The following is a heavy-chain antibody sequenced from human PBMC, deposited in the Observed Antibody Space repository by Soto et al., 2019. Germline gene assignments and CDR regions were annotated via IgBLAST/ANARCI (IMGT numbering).Heavy chain of an antibody. D-gene: IGHD2-8*01. V-gene: IGHV3-15*01. J-gene: IGHJ4*02. CDR1: GFTFINAW. CDR3: TTDSPGYYCTNGVCYTFDY. CDR2: IKSKTDGGTT. Sequence: GGSLRLSCAASGFTFINAWMSWVRQAPGKGLEWVGRIKSKTDGGTTDYAAPVKGRFTISRDDSKNTLYLQMNSLKTEDTAVYYCTTDSPGYYCTNGVCYTFDYWGQGTLVTVSS.